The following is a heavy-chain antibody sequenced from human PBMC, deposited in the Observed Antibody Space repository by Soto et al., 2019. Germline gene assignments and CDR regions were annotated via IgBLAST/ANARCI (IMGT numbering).Heavy chain of an antibody. J-gene: IGHJ4*02. CDR3: AIGPSADKVDY. CDR2: IYDGGSI. D-gene: IGHD3-10*01. Sequence: QVQLQEAGPGLVKPSQTLSLTCTVSGGSISDTYSFWSWIRQPPDKGLEWIGHIYDGGSIYNNPSRTDPPTPPADPPKPTLSLKLTSVTATDTAIYYCAIGPSADKVDYCGQGTLVSVSS. V-gene: IGHV4-30-4*01. CDR1: GGSISDTYSF.